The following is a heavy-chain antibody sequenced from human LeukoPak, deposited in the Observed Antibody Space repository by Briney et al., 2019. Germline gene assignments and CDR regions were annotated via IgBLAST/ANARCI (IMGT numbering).Heavy chain of an antibody. CDR3: TSLPTAAGTIDF. J-gene: IGHJ4*02. V-gene: IGHV4-59*08. Sequence: SETLSLTCTVSGASFNIYYWSWIRQPPGKGLEWIGYIYYSGSTNYNPSLKSRVTISVDTSKNQFSLKLRSVTAADTAVYYCTSLPTAAGTIDFWGQGTLVTVSS. CDR1: GASFNIYY. D-gene: IGHD6-13*01. CDR2: IYYSGST.